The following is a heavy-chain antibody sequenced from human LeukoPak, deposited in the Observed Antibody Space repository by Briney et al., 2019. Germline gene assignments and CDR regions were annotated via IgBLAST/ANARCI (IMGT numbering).Heavy chain of an antibody. D-gene: IGHD3-22*01. J-gene: IGHJ5*02. Sequence: PSETLSLTCTVSGVSISSSNSYWGWIRQPPGKGLEWIGSIYYSGNTYYNASLKSQVSISIDTSKNQFSLRLTSVTAADTAVYYCARCKKNNYDSSGYHGDWFDPWGQGTLVTVSS. CDR1: GVSISSSNSY. CDR2: IYYSGNT. CDR3: ARCKKNNYDSSGYHGDWFDP. V-gene: IGHV4-39*01.